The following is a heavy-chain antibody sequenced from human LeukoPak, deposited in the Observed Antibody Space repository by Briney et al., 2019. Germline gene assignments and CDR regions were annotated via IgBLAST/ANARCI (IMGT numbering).Heavy chain of an antibody. D-gene: IGHD2-15*01. CDR1: GFTFSSYW. V-gene: IGHV3-74*01. CDR2: INNDGSST. J-gene: IGHJ4*02. Sequence: PGGSLRLSCAASGFTFSSYWMHWVRQAPGKGLVWGSRINNDGSSTSYADSVKGRLTISRDNAKNTLYLQMNSLRAEDTDVYYCVRHCSSSSCYDYWSQGTLVTVSS. CDR3: VRHCSSSSCYDY.